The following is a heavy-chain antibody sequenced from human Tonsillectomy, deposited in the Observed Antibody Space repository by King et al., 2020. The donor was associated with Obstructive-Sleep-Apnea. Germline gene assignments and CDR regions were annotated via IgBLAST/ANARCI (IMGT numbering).Heavy chain of an antibody. CDR2: IKQDGSEK. V-gene: IGHV3-7*01. J-gene: IGHJ4*02. D-gene: IGHD3-16*02. CDR1: GFTFSDYW. Sequence: VQLVESGGGLVQSGGSLRLSCAASGFTFSDYWMTWVRQAPGKGLECVANIKQDGSEKYYVESVKGRFTMSRDNADNSLSLQMDSLRAEDTAVYYCAKGSYRHDYWGQGTLVTVSS. CDR3: AKGSYRHDY.